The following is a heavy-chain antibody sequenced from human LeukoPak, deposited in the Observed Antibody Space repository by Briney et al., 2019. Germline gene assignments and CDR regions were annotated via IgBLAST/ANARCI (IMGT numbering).Heavy chain of an antibody. D-gene: IGHD1-26*01. V-gene: IGHV4-59*01. CDR3: ARDGDSGSRSED. J-gene: IGHJ4*02. Sequence: SETLSLTCTVSGGSISSYYWSWIRQPPGKGLEWIGHISYTGSTIYNPSLKSRVTISVDTSKNQFSLKVNSVTAADTAVYYCARDGDSGSRSEDWGQGTLVTVSS. CDR2: ISYTGST. CDR1: GGSISSYY.